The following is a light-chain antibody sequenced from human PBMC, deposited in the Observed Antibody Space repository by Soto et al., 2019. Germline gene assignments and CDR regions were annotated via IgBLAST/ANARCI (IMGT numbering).Light chain of an antibody. J-gene: IGLJ1*01. Sequence: QALFAEDPSLTLSPGGTVSLTWVSSTGAVTNGHYPYWFQQKPGQAPRTLIYDTTNRHSWTPARFSGSLLGGKAALTLSGAQPEDEAEYYCLLSYNGPYVFGTGTKVTVL. CDR2: DTT. V-gene: IGLV7-46*01. CDR1: TGAVTNGHY. CDR3: LLSYNGPYV.